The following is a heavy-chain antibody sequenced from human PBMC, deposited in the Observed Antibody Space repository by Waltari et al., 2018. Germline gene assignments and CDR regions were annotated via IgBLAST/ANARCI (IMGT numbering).Heavy chain of an antibody. D-gene: IGHD3-10*01. CDR2: IYYSGST. CDR1: GGSISSHY. J-gene: IGHJ4*02. Sequence: QVQLQESGPGLVKPSETLSLTCTVSGGSISSHYWSWIRQPPGKGLEWIGYIYYSGSTNYNPALKRRVTISVDTSKNQFSLKLSSVTAADTAVYYCARDFPYSTMVQGVAGSTDYWGQGTLVTVSS. V-gene: IGHV4-59*11. CDR3: ARDFPYSTMVQGVAGSTDY.